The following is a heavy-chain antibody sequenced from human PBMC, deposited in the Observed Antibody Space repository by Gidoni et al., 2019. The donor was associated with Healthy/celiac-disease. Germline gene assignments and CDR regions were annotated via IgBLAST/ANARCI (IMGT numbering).Heavy chain of an antibody. CDR2: IYYSGTT. CDR1: GGSVSSGSYY. Sequence: QVQLQESGPGLVKPSETLSLTCMVSGGSVSSGSYYWNWIRQPPGKGLEWIGYIYYSGTTSYNPSLKSRVTISVDMSKNQFSLKLSSVTAADTAVYYCARDDIILVQGVIMGDAFDVWGQGTMVTVSS. J-gene: IGHJ3*01. CDR3: ARDDIILVQGVIMGDAFDV. V-gene: IGHV4-61*01. D-gene: IGHD3-10*01.